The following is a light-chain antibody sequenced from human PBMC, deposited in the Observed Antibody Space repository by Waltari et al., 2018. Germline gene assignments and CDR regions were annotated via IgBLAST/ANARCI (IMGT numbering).Light chain of an antibody. V-gene: IGKV1-39*01. J-gene: IGKJ3*01. CDR1: KSISSY. Sequence: DIQMTQSPPSLSASVGDRVTITCRASKSISSYLNWYQQKPGKAPKLLIYASSSLQSGAPSRFSGSGSGTDFTLTISSLQPEDFATYYCQQSYSTPCTFGPGTKVDI. CDR3: QQSYSTPCT. CDR2: ASS.